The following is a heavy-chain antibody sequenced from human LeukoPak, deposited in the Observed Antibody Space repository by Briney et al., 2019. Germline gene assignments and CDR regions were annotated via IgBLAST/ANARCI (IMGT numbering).Heavy chain of an antibody. Sequence: GGSLRLSCAASGFTFSSYVMSWVRQAPGKGLEWVSAISTTSNSAYYADSVKGRFTISRDNSKNSLYLQMNSLRAEDTAIYYCAKRPGGYYGSQNYRDYWGQGTLVTASS. CDR3: AKRPGGYYGSQNYRDY. J-gene: IGHJ4*02. CDR2: ISTTSNSA. V-gene: IGHV3-23*01. D-gene: IGHD3-10*01. CDR1: GFTFSSYV.